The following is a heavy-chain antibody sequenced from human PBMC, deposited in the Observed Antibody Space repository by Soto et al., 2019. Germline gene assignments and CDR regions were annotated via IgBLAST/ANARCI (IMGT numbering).Heavy chain of an antibody. J-gene: IGHJ4*02. V-gene: IGHV3-23*01. Sequence: GGSLRLSCAASGFTFSSYAMSWVRQAPGKGLEWVSAVSGSGGSTYYADSVKGRFTISRDNSKNTLYLQMNSLRAEDTAVYYCAKGDSSGYFPPAGFDYWGQGTLVTVSS. CDR3: AKGDSSGYFPPAGFDY. CDR2: VSGSGGST. D-gene: IGHD3-22*01. CDR1: GFTFSSYA.